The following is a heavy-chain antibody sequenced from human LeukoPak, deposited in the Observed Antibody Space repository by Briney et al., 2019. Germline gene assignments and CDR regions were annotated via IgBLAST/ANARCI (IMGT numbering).Heavy chain of an antibody. V-gene: IGHV3-30*04. CDR2: ISYGGSNK. D-gene: IGHD2-15*01. J-gene: IGHJ4*02. CDR3: ARAARGYCSGGSCYLDY. CDR1: GFTFSSYA. Sequence: PGRSLRLSCAASGFTFSSYAMHWVRQAPGKGLEWVAVISYGGSNKYYADSVKGRFTISRDNSKNTLYLQMNSLRAEDTAVYYCARAARGYCSGGSCYLDYWGQGTLVTVSS.